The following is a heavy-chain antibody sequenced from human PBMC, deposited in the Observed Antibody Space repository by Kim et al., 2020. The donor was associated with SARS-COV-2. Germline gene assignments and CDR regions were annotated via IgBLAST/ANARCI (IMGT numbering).Heavy chain of an antibody. Sequence: GGSLRLSCGASGFSFRTHSMNWVRQAPGKGLEWVSSISDSGNYIYYADSVEGRFTISRDNAKDSLYLQMNSLRAEDTAVYYCARVGLPGATDYWGQGTLVPVSS. CDR2: ISDSGNYI. V-gene: IGHV3-21*01. CDR1: GFSFRTHS. CDR3: ARVGLPGATDY. D-gene: IGHD1-26*01. J-gene: IGHJ4*02.